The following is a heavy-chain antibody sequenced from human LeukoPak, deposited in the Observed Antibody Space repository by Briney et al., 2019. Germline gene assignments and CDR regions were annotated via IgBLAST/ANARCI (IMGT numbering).Heavy chain of an antibody. CDR3: ARRRDYFDY. Sequence: GGSLRLSCAASGFTFSSYAMHWVRQAPGKGLEWVAVISYDGSNKYYADSVKGRFTISRDNSKNTLYLQMNSLRAEDTAVYYCARRRDYFDYWGQGTLVTVSP. CDR1: GFTFSSYA. V-gene: IGHV3-30-3*01. J-gene: IGHJ4*02. CDR2: ISYDGSNK.